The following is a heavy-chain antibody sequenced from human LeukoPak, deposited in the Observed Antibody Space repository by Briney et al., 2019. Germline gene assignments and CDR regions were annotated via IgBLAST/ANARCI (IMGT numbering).Heavy chain of an antibody. CDR2: LYDSGST. D-gene: IGHD3-3*01. CDR1: GVSINTYY. Sequence: SETLSLTCTVSGVSINTYYWSWIRQPPGKGVEWIGYLYDSGSTNYNPSLKSRVTISVDTSKNQFSLKLSSVTAADTAVYYCAGYYDFWSGYFDYWGQGTLVTVSS. V-gene: IGHV4-59*12. J-gene: IGHJ4*02. CDR3: AGYYDFWSGYFDY.